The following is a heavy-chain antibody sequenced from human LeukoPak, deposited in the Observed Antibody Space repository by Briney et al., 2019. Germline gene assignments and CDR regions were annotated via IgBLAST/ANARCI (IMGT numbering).Heavy chain of an antibody. J-gene: IGHJ1*01. CDR3: ARGDDSSGYSRSPPSEYFQH. V-gene: IGHV1-8*01. Sequence: ASVKVSCKASGYTFTSYDINWVRQATGQGLDRMGWMNPNSGNTGYAQKAQGRVTMTGHTSISTAYMELSSLRSEDTAVYYCARGDDSSGYSRSPPSEYFQHWGQGTLVTVSS. CDR2: MNPNSGNT. CDR1: GYTFTSYD. D-gene: IGHD3-22*01.